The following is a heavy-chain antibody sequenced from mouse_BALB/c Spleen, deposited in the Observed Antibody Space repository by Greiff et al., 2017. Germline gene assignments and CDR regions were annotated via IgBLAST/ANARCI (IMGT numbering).Heavy chain of an antibody. CDR2: INPSTGYT. J-gene: IGHJ4*01. D-gene: IGHD1-1*01. CDR1: GYTFTSYW. Sequence: QVQLQQSGAELAKPGASVKMSCKASGYTFTSYWMHWVKQRPGQGLEWIGYINPSTGYTEYNQKFKDKATLTADKSSSTAYMQLSSLTSEDSAVYYCARSSYRYDAMDYWGQGTSVTVSS. V-gene: IGHV1-7*01. CDR3: ARSSYRYDAMDY.